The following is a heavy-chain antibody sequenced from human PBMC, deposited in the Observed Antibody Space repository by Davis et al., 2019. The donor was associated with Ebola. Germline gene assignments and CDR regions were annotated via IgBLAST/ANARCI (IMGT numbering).Heavy chain of an antibody. CDR3: VTLDILTAYIPYAMDI. CDR1: GYTLTELS. CDR2: FDPEDGET. Sequence: SVQVPCKVSGYTLTELSMHWVRQAPGKGLAWMGGFDPEDGETIYAQKFQGRVTMTEDTSTDTVYMDLSSLRYEDTAVYYCVTLDILTAYIPYAMDIWGQGTTVTVS. V-gene: IGHV1-24*01. J-gene: IGHJ6*02. D-gene: IGHD3-9*01.